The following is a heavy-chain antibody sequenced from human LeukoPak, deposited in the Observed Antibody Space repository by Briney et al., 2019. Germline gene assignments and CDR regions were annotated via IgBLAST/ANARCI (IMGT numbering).Heavy chain of an antibody. V-gene: IGHV4-59*01. Sequence: PSETLSLTCSVSGGSISTYYWSWIRQPPGKGLEWIGYVDYSGSTNHNPSLKSRVTISVDTSKNQFSLKLSSVTAADTAVYYCARTGYSSSWPFDYWGQGTLVTVSS. CDR2: VDYSGST. D-gene: IGHD6-13*01. J-gene: IGHJ4*02. CDR1: GGSISTYY. CDR3: ARTGYSSSWPFDY.